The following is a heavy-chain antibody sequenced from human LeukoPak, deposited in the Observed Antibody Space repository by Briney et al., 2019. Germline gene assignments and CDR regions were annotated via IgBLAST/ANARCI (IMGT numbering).Heavy chain of an antibody. CDR1: GYTFTGYY. CDR2: INPNSGGT. D-gene: IGHD6-13*01. J-gene: IGHJ6*02. V-gene: IGHV1-2*02. CDR3: ARDTPIAAAGTVSDYYYYGMDV. Sequence: VASVKVSCKASGYTFTGYYMHWVRQAPGQGLEWMGWINPNSGGTNYAQKFQGRVTMTRDTSISTAYMELSRLRSDDTAVYYCARDTPIAAAGTVSDYYYYGMDVWGQGTTVTVSS.